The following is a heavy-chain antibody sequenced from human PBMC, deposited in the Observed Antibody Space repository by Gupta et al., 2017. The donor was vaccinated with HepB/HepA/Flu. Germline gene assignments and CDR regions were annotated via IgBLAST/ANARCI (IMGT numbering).Heavy chain of an antibody. D-gene: IGHD6-13*01. Sequence: EVQLLESGGGLVQPGGSLRLSCAASGFIFSSYAMSWVRQAPGKGLEWVSAISGSGGSTYYADSVKGRFTISRDNSKNTLYLQMNSLRVEDTAVYYCAKDRYRSSWNLFDYWGQGTLVTVSS. CDR3: AKDRYRSSWNLFDY. CDR2: ISGSGGST. J-gene: IGHJ4*02. CDR1: GFIFSSYA. V-gene: IGHV3-23*01.